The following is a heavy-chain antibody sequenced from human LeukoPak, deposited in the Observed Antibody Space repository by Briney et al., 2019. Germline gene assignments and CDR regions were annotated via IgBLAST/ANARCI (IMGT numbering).Heavy chain of an antibody. J-gene: IGHJ5*02. Sequence: ASVKVSCKASGYTFTSYDISWVRQAPGQGLERMGWISAYNGNTNYAQKLQGRVTMTTDTSTSTAYMELRSLRSDDTAVYCCARDLLVVGATYWFDPWGQGTLVTVSS. CDR1: GYTFTSYD. V-gene: IGHV1-18*01. CDR3: ARDLLVVGATYWFDP. D-gene: IGHD1-26*01. CDR2: ISAYNGNT.